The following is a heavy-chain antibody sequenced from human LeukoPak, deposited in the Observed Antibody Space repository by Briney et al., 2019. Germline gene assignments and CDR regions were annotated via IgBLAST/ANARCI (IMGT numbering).Heavy chain of an antibody. V-gene: IGHV4-59*01. J-gene: IGHJ5*02. D-gene: IGHD1-1*01. CDR2: IYYSGST. Sequence: SETLSLTCTVSDGSISNYYWTWTRQPPGKELEWIGYIYYSGSTKTNPSLKSRVTISVDTSKNQFSLKLSSVTAADTAVYFCARETLEGKFDPWGQGTLVTVSS. CDR3: ARETLEGKFDP. CDR1: DGSISNYY.